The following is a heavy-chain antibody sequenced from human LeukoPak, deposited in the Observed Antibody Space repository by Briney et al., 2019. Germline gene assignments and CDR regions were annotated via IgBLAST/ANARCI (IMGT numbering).Heavy chain of an antibody. CDR3: ARETLPLPSYFDY. Sequence: SETLSLTCTVSGGSISSGDYYWSWIRQPPGKGLEWIGYIYHSGSTHFNPSLKSRVTISVDTSKNQFSLKLSSVTAADTAVYYCARETLPLPSYFDYWGQGTLVTVSS. V-gene: IGHV4-30-4*01. CDR1: GGSISSGDYY. CDR2: IYHSGST. D-gene: IGHD3-10*01. J-gene: IGHJ4*02.